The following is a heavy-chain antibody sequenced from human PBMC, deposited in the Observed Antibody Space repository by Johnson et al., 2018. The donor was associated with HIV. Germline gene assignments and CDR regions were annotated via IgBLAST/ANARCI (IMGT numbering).Heavy chain of an antibody. CDR3: ARIGGGLAGREKDDVFDI. J-gene: IGHJ3*02. CDR2: IGTAGDT. Sequence: VQLVESGGGLVQPGGSLRLSCAASGFTFSNYCMHWVRQGTGRGLEWVSAIGTAGDTSYPVSVKGRFTLFRANAKKALYLQMNSLRPGDTAVYYCARIGGGLAGREKDDVFDIWGQGTMVTVSS. V-gene: IGHV3-13*01. D-gene: IGHD3-16*01. CDR1: GFTFSNYC.